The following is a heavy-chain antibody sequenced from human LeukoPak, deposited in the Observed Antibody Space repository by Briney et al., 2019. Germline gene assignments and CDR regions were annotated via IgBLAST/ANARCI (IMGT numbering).Heavy chain of an antibody. CDR3: ARNLVMVVGATRYSFDY. V-gene: IGHV4-39*01. CDR1: GGSISSSSYY. J-gene: IGHJ4*02. Sequence: PSETLSLICTVSGGSISSSSYYWGWIRQPPGKGLEWIGSIYYSGSTYYNPSLKTRVTISVDTSKNQFSLKLSSVTAADTAVYYCARNLVMVVGATRYSFDYWGQGHLVSVSS. D-gene: IGHD2-15*01. CDR2: IYYSGST.